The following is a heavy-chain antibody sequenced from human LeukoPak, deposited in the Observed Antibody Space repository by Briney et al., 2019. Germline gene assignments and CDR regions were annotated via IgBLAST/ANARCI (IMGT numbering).Heavy chain of an antibody. CDR3: ARQVDTTMALPDY. J-gene: IGHJ4*02. CDR2: ISTYNDNT. CDR1: GYTFTSYG. V-gene: IGHV1-18*01. D-gene: IGHD5-18*01. Sequence: EASVKVSCKTSGYTFTSYGMSWVRQAPGQRHEWMRWISTYNDNTNYAQRFRGRVTMTTDTSTSTVYMELRSLRSDDTAIYYCARQVDTTMALPDYCGQGTLVTVSS.